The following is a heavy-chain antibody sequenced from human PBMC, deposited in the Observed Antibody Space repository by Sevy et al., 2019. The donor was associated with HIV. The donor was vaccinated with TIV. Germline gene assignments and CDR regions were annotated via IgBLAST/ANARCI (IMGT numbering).Heavy chain of an antibody. D-gene: IGHD2-8*02. CDR2: IYGSAGVT. CDR1: GITFSGYA. Sequence: GGSLRLSCAASGITFSGYAMNWVRQAPGKGLDWVSTIYGSAGVTYYADSVKGRFTISRDNSKNTLFLQMNNLRAEDTAVYYCAGGRLDSTGSFDAFDIWGRGTLATVSS. J-gene: IGHJ3*02. V-gene: IGHV3-23*01. CDR3: AGGRLDSTGSFDAFDI.